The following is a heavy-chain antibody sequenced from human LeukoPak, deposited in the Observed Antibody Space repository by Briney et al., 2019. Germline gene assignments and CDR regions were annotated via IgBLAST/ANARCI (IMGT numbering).Heavy chain of an antibody. J-gene: IGHJ5*02. D-gene: IGHD3-10*01. CDR3: ARDPNRNYGSGSYLRWFDP. V-gene: IGHV4-4*07. CDR2: IYTSGST. Sequence: PSKTLSLTCTVSGGSISSYYWSWIRQPAGKGLEWIGRIYTSGSTNYNPSLKSRVTMSVDTSKNQFSLKLSSVTAADTAVYYCARDPNRNYGSGSYLRWFDPWGQGTLVTVSS. CDR1: GGSISSYY.